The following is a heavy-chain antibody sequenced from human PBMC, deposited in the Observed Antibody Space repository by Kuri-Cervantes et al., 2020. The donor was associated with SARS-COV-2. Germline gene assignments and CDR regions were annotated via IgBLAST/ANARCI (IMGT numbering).Heavy chain of an antibody. CDR2: ISSSSSYI. CDR3: ARSRDGDYDPFDY. Sequence: GESLKISCAASGFTFSSYSMNWVRQAPGKGLEWVSSISSSSSYIYYADSVKGRFTISRDNAKNSLYLQMNSLRDEDTAVYYCARSRDGDYDPFDYWGQGTLVTVSS. V-gene: IGHV3-21*01. J-gene: IGHJ4*02. CDR1: GFTFSSYS. D-gene: IGHD4-17*01.